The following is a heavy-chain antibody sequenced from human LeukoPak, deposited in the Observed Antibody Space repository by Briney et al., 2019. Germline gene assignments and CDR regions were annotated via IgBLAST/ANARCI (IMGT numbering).Heavy chain of an antibody. CDR1: GFTFSSYA. CDR3: ARDAVPKSHGSVSSGWYYYYGMDV. D-gene: IGHD6-19*01. J-gene: IGHJ6*02. Sequence: GGSLRLSCAASGFTFSSYAMHWVRLAPGKGLEWVAVISYDGSNKYYADSVKGRFTISRDNSKNTLYLQMNSLRAEDTAVYYCARDAVPKSHGSVSSGWYYYYGMDVWGQGTTVTVSS. V-gene: IGHV3-30*04. CDR2: ISYDGSNK.